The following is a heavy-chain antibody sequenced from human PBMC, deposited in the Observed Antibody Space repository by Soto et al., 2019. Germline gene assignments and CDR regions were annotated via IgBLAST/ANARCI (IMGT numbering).Heavy chain of an antibody. CDR2: INAGNGNT. V-gene: IGHV1-3*01. J-gene: IGHJ4*02. CDR3: ARAVVVAAILDY. Sequence: GASVKASCKASGYTFTSYAMHWVRQAPGQRLEWMGWINAGNGNTKYSQKFQGRVTITRDTSASTAYMELSSLRSEDAAVYYCARAVVVAAILDYWGQGTLVTVSS. CDR1: GYTFTSYA. D-gene: IGHD2-21*02.